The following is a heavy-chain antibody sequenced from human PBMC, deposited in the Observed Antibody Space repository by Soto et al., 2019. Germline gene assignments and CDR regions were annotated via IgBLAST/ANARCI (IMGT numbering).Heavy chain of an antibody. Sequence: ETLSLTCAVYGGSFSGYYWSWIRQPPGKGLEWIGEINHSGSTNYNPSLKSRVTISVDTSKNQFSLKLSSVTAADTAVYYCARGLGYCSSTSCYKGGWFDPWGQGTLVTVSS. CDR3: ARGLGYCSSTSCYKGGWFDP. D-gene: IGHD2-2*02. J-gene: IGHJ5*02. CDR2: INHSGST. CDR1: GGSFSGYY. V-gene: IGHV4-34*01.